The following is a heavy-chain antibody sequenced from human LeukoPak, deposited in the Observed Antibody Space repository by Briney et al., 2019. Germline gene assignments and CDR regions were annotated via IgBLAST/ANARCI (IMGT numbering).Heavy chain of an antibody. CDR2: INHSGST. CDR3: ARFYDDNSGYYYVAY. V-gene: IGHV4-34*01. J-gene: IGHJ4*02. Sequence: SETLSLTCAVYGGSFSGYYWSWLRQPPGKGLEWIGEINHSGSTNYNPSLKSRVTISVDTSKNQFSLTLSSVTAADTAVYYCARFYDDNSGYYYVAYWGQGTLLTVSS. D-gene: IGHD3-22*01. CDR1: GGSFSGYY.